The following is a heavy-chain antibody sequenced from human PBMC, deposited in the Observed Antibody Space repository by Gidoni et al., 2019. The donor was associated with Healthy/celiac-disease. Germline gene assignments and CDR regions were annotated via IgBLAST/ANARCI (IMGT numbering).Heavy chain of an antibody. Sequence: QVQLVESGGGVVQPGRSLRLSCAASGFTFSSYGMHGVRQAPGKGLDWVAVIWYDGSNKYYADSVKGRFTIARDNSKNTLYLQMNSLRAEDTAVYYCARGGDDIQLWLRDDYYYYYYGMDVWGQGTTVTVSS. D-gene: IGHD5-18*01. J-gene: IGHJ6*02. CDR3: ARGGDDIQLWLRDDYYYYYYGMDV. V-gene: IGHV3-33*01. CDR2: IWYDGSNK. CDR1: GFTFSSYG.